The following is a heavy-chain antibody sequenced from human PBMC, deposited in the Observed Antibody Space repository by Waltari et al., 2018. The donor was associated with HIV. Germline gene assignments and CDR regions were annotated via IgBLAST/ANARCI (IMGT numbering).Heavy chain of an antibody. CDR3: ARVYGYSGSYPGAPDDY. Sequence: QVQLQESGPGLVKPSETLSLTCAVSGYSISSGYYWGWIRQPPGEGLEWSGSIYHSGSTSYNPSLKSRVTISVDTSKNQFSLKLSSVTAADTAVYYCARVYGYSGSYPGAPDDYWGQGTLVTVSS. J-gene: IGHJ4*02. D-gene: IGHD1-26*01. CDR1: GYSISSGYY. V-gene: IGHV4-38-2*01. CDR2: IYHSGST.